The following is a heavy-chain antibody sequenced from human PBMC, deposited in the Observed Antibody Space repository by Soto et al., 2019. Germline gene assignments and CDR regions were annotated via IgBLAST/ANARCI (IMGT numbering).Heavy chain of an antibody. CDR1: GGTFSSYA. CDR2: IIPIFGTA. J-gene: IGHJ6*02. V-gene: IGHV1-69*13. D-gene: IGHD3-3*01. Sequence: PTASVKVSRKASGGTFSSYAISWVRQAPGQGLEWMGGIIPIFGTANYAQKFQGRVTITADESTSTAYMELSSLRSEDTAVYYCARESSDYDFWSGNHYYYYYGMDVWGQGTTVTVSS. CDR3: ARESSDYDFWSGNHYYYYYGMDV.